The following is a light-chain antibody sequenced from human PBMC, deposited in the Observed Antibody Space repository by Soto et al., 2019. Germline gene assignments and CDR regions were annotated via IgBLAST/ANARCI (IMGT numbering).Light chain of an antibody. V-gene: IGKV1-33*01. CDR1: QAISNY. CDR2: DAS. Sequence: DIQMTQSPSSLSASVGDRVTITCQASQAISNYLNWYQQKPGKAPKLLIYDASNLETGVPSRFSGSGSGTDFTFTISSLQPEDIATYYCQQYDNLPLLTFGGGTKVEIK. CDR3: QQYDNLPLLT. J-gene: IGKJ4*01.